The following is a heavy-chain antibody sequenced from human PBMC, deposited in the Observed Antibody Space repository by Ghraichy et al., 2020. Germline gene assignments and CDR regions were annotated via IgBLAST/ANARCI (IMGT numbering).Heavy chain of an antibody. CDR1: GFTFSDYY. CDR3: ARDPLMVGSSSFDYYYGMDV. Sequence: GGSLRLSCAASGFTFSDYYMSWIRQAPGKGLEWVSYISSSGSTIYYADSVKGRFTISRDNAKNSLYLQMNSLRAEDTAVYYCARDPLMVGSSSFDYYYGMDVWGQGTTVTVSS. J-gene: IGHJ6*02. CDR2: ISSSGSTI. V-gene: IGHV3-11*04. D-gene: IGHD6-6*01.